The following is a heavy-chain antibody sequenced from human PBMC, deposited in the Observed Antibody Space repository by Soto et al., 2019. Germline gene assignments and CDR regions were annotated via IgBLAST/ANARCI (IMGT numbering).Heavy chain of an antibody. J-gene: IGHJ6*02. V-gene: IGHV1-2*04. CDR2: INPNSGGT. Sequence: ASVKVSSKASGYTFTSYAMNWERQAPGQGLEWMGWINPNSGGTNYAQKFQGWVTMTRETSISSVYLELSRLCSADRAAYYCSRDSGYCSGGSCYSEWYYYGMDVWGQGTTVTVSS. CDR3: SRDSGYCSGGSCYSEWYYYGMDV. CDR1: GYTFTSYA. D-gene: IGHD2-15*01.